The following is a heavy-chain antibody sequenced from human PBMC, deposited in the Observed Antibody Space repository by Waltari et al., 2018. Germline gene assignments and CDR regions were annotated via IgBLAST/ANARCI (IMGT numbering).Heavy chain of an antibody. CDR3: ARSWDHYFDY. J-gene: IGHJ4*02. CDR2: IIPIFGTA. CDR1: GYTFTSYA. V-gene: IGHV1-69*01. D-gene: IGHD6-13*01. Sequence: QVQLVQSGSELKKPGASVKVSCKASGYTFTSYAMNWVRQAPGQGLEWMGGIIPIFGTANYAQKFQGRVTITADESTSTAYMELSSLRSEDTAVYYCARSWDHYFDYWGQGTLVTVSS.